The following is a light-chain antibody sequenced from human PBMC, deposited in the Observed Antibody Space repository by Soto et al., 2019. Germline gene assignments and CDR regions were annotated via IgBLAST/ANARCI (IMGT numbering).Light chain of an antibody. J-gene: IGKJ1*01. CDR1: QSISNH. CDR3: QQSYSSPPT. CDR2: AAS. V-gene: IGKV1-39*01. Sequence: DIQMTHSPSSLSASVEERVITTCRASQSISNHLNWYQQKPGKAPKLLIFAASSLQSGVPSRFSGSRSGPDFTLTISSLQPEDFATYYCQQSYSSPPTFGQGTKVDTK.